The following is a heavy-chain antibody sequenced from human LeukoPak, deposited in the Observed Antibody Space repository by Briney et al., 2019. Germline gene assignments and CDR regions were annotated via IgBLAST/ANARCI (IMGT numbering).Heavy chain of an antibody. Sequence: PSETLSLTCTVSGGSISSGGYDWSWIRQHPGKGLEWIGYIYYSGSTYYNPSLKSRVTISVDTSKNQFSLKLSSVTAADTAVYYCARTLAHDSSGYNRGAVDYWGQGTLVTVSS. J-gene: IGHJ4*02. D-gene: IGHD3-22*01. CDR1: GGSISSGGYD. V-gene: IGHV4-31*03. CDR3: ARTLAHDSSGYNRGAVDY. CDR2: IYYSGST.